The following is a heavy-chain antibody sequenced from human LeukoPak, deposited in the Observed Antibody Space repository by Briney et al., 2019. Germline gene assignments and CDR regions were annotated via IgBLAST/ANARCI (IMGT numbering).Heavy chain of an antibody. Sequence: SETLSLTCTVSGGSISSGSYYWSWIRQPAGKGLEWIGRIYTSGSTNYNPSLKSRVTISVDTSKNQFSLKLSSVTAADTAVYYCARDYDVLTAYPPTQLFDPWGQGTLVTVSS. CDR2: IYTSGST. V-gene: IGHV4-61*02. D-gene: IGHD3-9*01. CDR1: GGSISSGSYY. CDR3: ARDYDVLTAYPPTQLFDP. J-gene: IGHJ5*02.